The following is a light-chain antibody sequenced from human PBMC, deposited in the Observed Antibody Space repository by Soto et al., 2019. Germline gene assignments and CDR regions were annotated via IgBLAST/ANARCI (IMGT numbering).Light chain of an antibody. CDR1: QSVRSN. CDR2: AAS. J-gene: IGKJ1*01. Sequence: EIVVTQSPGTLSVSPGETATLSCRASQSVRSNLAWYQQKPGQAPRLLMFAASTRAAGIPATFSGTGSGTEFTLTISGLQSEAFTVYYCLQYDDWTSLTFGQGTKVEF. CDR3: LQYDDWTSLT. V-gene: IGKV3-15*01.